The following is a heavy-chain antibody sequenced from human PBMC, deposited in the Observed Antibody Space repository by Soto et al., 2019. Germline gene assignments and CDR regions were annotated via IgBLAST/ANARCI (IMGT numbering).Heavy chain of an antibody. D-gene: IGHD3-16*01. CDR2: IVLNSGTI. V-gene: IGHV3-48*02. J-gene: IGHJ4*02. CDR3: ARDHRWAFDY. Sequence: EVQLVESGGGLVQPGGNLRLSCVASGFTFDSYAMNWVRQAPGKGLEWLSSIVLNSGTIEYSDSVEGRFTISRDDGKSSLYLQMNSLGDEATAVYFCARDHRWAFDYWGRGTLVTVTS. CDR1: GFTFDSYA.